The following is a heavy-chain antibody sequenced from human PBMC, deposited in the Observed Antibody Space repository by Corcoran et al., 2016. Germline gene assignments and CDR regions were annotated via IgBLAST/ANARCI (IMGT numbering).Heavy chain of an antibody. Sequence: QVQLVQSGAEVKKPGASVKVSCKASGYTFTGYYMHWVRQAPGQGLEWMGWINPNSGGTNYAQKFQGRDTMTRDTSISTAYMELSRLRSDDTAVYYCARGEYCSGGSCQIAYWGQGTLVTVSS. CDR3: ARGEYCSGGSCQIAY. J-gene: IGHJ4*02. D-gene: IGHD2-15*01. V-gene: IGHV1-2*02. CDR1: GYTFTGYY. CDR2: INPNSGGT.